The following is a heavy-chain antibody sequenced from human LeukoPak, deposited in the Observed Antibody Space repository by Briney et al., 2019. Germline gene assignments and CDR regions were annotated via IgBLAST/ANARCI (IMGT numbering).Heavy chain of an antibody. Sequence: PGGSLRLSCAASGFTFSSYAMSWVRQAPGKGLEWVSAISGSGGSTYYADSVKGRSTISRDNSKNTLYLQMNSLRAEDTAVYYCAKANFPSLGFCSSASCYAGFNGNWFDPWGQGTLVTVSS. CDR2: ISGSGGST. V-gene: IGHV3-23*01. CDR1: GFTFSSYA. J-gene: IGHJ5*02. CDR3: AKANFPSLGFCSSASCYAGFNGNWFDP. D-gene: IGHD2-2*01.